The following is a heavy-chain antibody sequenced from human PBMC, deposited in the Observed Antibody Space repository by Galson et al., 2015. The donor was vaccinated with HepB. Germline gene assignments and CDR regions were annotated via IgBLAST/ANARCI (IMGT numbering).Heavy chain of an antibody. J-gene: IGHJ4*02. Sequence: SLRLSCAASGFTFSSYRMSWVRQAPGKGLEWVAVISYDGINKYYADSVKGRFSISRDNSRNTVYLQMDTLRADDTAVYFCAKDPHTSGWSGGPGDYWGQGTLVTVSS. CDR2: ISYDGINK. D-gene: IGHD6-19*01. CDR1: GFTFSSYR. CDR3: AKDPHTSGWSGGPGDY. V-gene: IGHV3-30*18.